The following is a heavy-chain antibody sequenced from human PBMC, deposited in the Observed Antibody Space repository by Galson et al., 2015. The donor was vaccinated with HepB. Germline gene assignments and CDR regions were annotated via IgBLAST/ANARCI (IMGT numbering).Heavy chain of an antibody. CDR3: SRRTGEGDDAFDF. Sequence: SLRLSCAASGFTVSRNYMNWVRQAPGRGLEWVSLIYRSGGTLYADSVKGRFTISRENSKNTVYLQMNNLRAEDTAVYYCSRRTGEGDDAFDFWVQGTMVTVSS. J-gene: IGHJ3*01. CDR1: GFTVSRNY. CDR2: IYRSGGT. D-gene: IGHD7-27*01. V-gene: IGHV3-66*01.